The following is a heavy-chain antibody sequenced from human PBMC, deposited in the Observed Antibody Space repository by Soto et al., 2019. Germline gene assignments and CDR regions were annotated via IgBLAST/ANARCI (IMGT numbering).Heavy chain of an antibody. V-gene: IGHV3-48*01. CDR3: ARLPKGSVVTA. D-gene: IGHD2-21*02. Sequence: LVESGGDLVDPGGSLRLSCVASGFRFSDHSMNCVRQAPGEGLQWISSISSNSDTTYYAASVKGRFTVSRVNGKHAMFIRMNSLRGEETATYYCARLPKGSVVTAWAQGARVTASS. CDR1: GFRFSDHS. CDR2: ISSNSDTT. J-gene: IGHJ4*02.